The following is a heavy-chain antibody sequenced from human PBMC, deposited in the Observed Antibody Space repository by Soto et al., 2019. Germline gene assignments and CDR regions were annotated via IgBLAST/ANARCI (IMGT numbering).Heavy chain of an antibody. V-gene: IGHV1-18*04. D-gene: IGHD6-6*01. Sequence: QAQLAQSGPELKNPGASVKVSCKASGYTFTDYAISWVRQAPGQGFQWVGWISPYSGNTTSAENFFDRVTMTTDTSTKTAYLELRSLISDDTAVYYCARDHGLAWAVRPANYYYAMDVWGQGTTVTVSS. CDR3: ARDHGLAWAVRPANYYYAMDV. CDR1: GYTFTDYA. CDR2: ISPYSGNT. J-gene: IGHJ6*02.